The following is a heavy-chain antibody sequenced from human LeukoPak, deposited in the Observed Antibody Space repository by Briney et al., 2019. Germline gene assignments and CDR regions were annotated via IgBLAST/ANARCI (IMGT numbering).Heavy chain of an antibody. V-gene: IGHV4-34*01. Sequence: XYWSWIRQPPGXGLEXIGEINHSGSTXYNPSLKSRVTISVDTSKNQFSLKLSSVTAADTAVYYCARGLTAYCSGGSCYPGYYYYYGMDVWGQGTTVTVSS. D-gene: IGHD2-15*01. CDR2: INHSGST. CDR1: XY. CDR3: ARGLTAYCSGGSCYPGYYYYYGMDV. J-gene: IGHJ6*02.